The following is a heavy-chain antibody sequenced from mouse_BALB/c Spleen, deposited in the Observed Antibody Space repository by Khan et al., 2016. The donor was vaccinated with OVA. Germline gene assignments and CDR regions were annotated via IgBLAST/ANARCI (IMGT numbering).Heavy chain of an antibody. CDR3: ASHLTGSFAY. D-gene: IGHD4-1*01. CDR2: ISSGGDYT. CDR1: GFTFSSYS. J-gene: IGHJ3*01. V-gene: IGHV5-6*01. Sequence: EAQLQESGGDLVKPRGSLKLSCAASGFTFSSYSMSWVRQTPDKRLEWVATISSGGDYTYYPDSVKGRFTISRDNAKNTLYLQMSSLKSEDTAMYYCASHLTGSFAYWGQGTLVTVSA.